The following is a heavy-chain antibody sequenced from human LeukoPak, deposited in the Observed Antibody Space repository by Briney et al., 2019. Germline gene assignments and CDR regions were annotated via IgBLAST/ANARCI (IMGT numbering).Heavy chain of an antibody. CDR1: GFTFNTYT. Sequence: GGSLRLSCAASGFTFNTYTMNWVRQAPGKRLEWVSYISGSSGIIDYADSVRGRFTISRDNAKNSLYLQMNSLRAEDTAVYYCAKVPGSPHYWGQGTLVTVSS. J-gene: IGHJ4*02. CDR3: AKVPGSPHY. V-gene: IGHV3-48*01. D-gene: IGHD3-10*01. CDR2: ISGSSGII.